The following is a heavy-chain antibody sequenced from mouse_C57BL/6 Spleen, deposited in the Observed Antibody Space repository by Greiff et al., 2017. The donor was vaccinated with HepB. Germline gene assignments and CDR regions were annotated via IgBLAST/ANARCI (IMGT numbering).Heavy chain of an antibody. J-gene: IGHJ2*01. V-gene: IGHV1-82*01. D-gene: IGHD2-1*01. CDR3: ATGGGNYFFLDY. CDR2: IYPGDGDT. Sequence: QVQLQQSGPELVKPGASVKISCKASGYAFSSSWMNWVKQRPGKGLEWIGRIYPGDGDTNYNGKFKGKATLTADKSSSTAYMQLSSLTSEDSAVYFCATGGGNYFFLDYWGQGTTLTVSS. CDR1: GYAFSSSW.